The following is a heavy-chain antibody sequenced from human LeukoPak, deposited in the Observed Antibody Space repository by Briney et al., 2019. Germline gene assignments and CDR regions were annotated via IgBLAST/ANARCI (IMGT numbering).Heavy chain of an antibody. CDR3: GRGNKSFDP. J-gene: IGHJ5*02. CDR1: GYTFIGYY. Sequence: GASVKVSCKASGYTFIGYYMHWVRQAPGQGLEWMGWINPNTGGTNYAQKFQGRVTMTKDTSTNAAYMELNKLTSDDTAVYYCGRGNKSFDPWGQGTLVTVSS. CDR2: INPNTGGT. V-gene: IGHV1-2*02.